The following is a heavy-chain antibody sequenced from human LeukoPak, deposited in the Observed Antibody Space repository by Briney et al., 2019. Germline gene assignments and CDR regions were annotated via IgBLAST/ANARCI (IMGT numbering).Heavy chain of an antibody. CDR2: ITSGGHI. D-gene: IGHD3-22*01. CDR3: ARGAEYYYDSSGYFPFDY. CDR1: GFTFSSYS. V-gene: IGHV3-21*01. Sequence: GGSLRLSCAASGFTFSSYSMNWVRQAPGKGLEWVSSITSGGHIYYPDSLKGRFSISRDNAKNSLYLQMNSLRAEDTAIYYCARGAEYYYDSSGYFPFDYWGQGTLVTVSS. J-gene: IGHJ4*02.